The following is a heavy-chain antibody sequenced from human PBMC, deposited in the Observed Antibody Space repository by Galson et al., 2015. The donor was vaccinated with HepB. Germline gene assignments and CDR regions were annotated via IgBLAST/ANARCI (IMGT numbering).Heavy chain of an antibody. CDR2: ISSSSSTI. J-gene: IGHJ4*02. Sequence: SLRLSCAASGFTFSSYSMNWVRQAPGKGLEWVSYISSSSSTIYYADSVKGRFTISRDNAKNSLYLQMNSLRDEDTAVYYCARDPMYYDSSGYYVESSRGTRVPADYWGQGTLVTVSS. CDR1: GFTFSSYS. V-gene: IGHV3-48*02. D-gene: IGHD3-22*01. CDR3: ARDPMYYDSSGYYVESSRGTRVPADY.